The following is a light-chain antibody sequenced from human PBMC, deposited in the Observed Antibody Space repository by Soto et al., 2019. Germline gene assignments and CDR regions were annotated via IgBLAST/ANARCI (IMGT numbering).Light chain of an antibody. Sequence: IVMTQSPATLSVSPGERATLSCRASQNIYSNVAWYQQRPGQAPRLLIYGASKRAIGLPARFSGSGSGTEFTLTITSLQSEDFAVYYCQQYNKWPQTFGQGTKVDIK. J-gene: IGKJ1*01. CDR3: QQYNKWPQT. CDR1: QNIYSN. V-gene: IGKV3-15*01. CDR2: GAS.